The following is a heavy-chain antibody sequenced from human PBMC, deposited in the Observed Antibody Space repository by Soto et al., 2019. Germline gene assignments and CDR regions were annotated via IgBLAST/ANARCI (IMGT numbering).Heavy chain of an antibody. Sequence: GGSLRLSCAASGFTFSSYAMSWVRQAPGKGLEWVSAISGSGGSTYYADSVKGRFTISRDNSKNTLYLQMNSLRAEDTAVYYCAKDRLDGGYSYGPGSVSDYWGQGTLVTVSS. D-gene: IGHD5-18*01. CDR2: ISGSGGST. CDR1: GFTFSSYA. CDR3: AKDRLDGGYSYGPGSVSDY. V-gene: IGHV3-23*01. J-gene: IGHJ4*02.